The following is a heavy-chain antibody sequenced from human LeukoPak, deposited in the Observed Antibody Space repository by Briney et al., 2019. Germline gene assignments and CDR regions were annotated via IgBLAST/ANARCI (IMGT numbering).Heavy chain of an antibody. D-gene: IGHD5-18*01. Sequence: GESLKISCKASGYNFTSYWIGWVRQVPRKGLEGMGILDPSESETRYTASFQGQVTISVDKSLTTADLQWNSLKASDTAMYYCARQTAMGRSGDYWGQGTLVTVSS. J-gene: IGHJ4*02. CDR2: LDPSESET. CDR3: ARQTAMGRSGDY. CDR1: GYNFTSYW. V-gene: IGHV5-51*01.